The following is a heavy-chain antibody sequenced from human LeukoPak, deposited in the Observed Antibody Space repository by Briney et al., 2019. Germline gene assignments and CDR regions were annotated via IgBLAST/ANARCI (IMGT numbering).Heavy chain of an antibody. CDR1: GFTFSKYA. J-gene: IGHJ4*02. V-gene: IGHV3-23*01. CDR3: AKDLEAVAGTIVNDY. Sequence: EGSLRLSCAVSGFTFSKYAMNWVRQGPGKGLEWVSGIGASGGTTYYADSVQGRFTISRDNSKNTLYLQLNRLRAEDTGVYFCAKDLEAVAGTIVNDYWGQGTLVTVSS. D-gene: IGHD6-19*01. CDR2: IGASGGTT.